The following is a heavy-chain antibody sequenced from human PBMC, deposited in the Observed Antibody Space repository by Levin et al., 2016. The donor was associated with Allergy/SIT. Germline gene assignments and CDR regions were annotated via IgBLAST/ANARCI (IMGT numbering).Heavy chain of an antibody. CDR2: ISGTGDYT. J-gene: IGHJ6*02. CDR3: AKGVWFGEVPFGGYYAMDV. CDR1: GFSYSSND. D-gene: IGHD3-10*01. V-gene: IGHV3-23*01. Sequence: GESLKISCAASGFSYSSNDMSWVRQAPGKGLEWVSTISGTGDYTYYADAVRGRFTISRDNSENTLYLQMNSLRADDTAVYYCAKGVWFGEVPFGGYYAMDVWGQGTTVTVSS.